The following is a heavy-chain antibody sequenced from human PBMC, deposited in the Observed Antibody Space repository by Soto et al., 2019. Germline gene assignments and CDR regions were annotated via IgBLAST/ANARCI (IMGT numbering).Heavy chain of an antibody. Sequence: ELQLLESGGGLVQPGGSLRLSCAASGFTFSSYATSWVRQAPGKGLEWVSAISGRGGSTYYADSVKGRFTISRDNSKNTLYLQMNSVRAEDTAVYYCAKDHYYDSSGYYDFDFWGQGTLVTVSS. CDR3: AKDHYYDSSGYYDFDF. CDR1: GFTFSSYA. D-gene: IGHD3-22*01. J-gene: IGHJ4*02. V-gene: IGHV3-23*01. CDR2: ISGRGGST.